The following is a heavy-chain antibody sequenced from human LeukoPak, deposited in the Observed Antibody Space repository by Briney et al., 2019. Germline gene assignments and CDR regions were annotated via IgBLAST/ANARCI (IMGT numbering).Heavy chain of an antibody. CDR2: INPNSGGT. Sequence: ASVKFSCKASGDTITGYYMHWVRQAPGQGLEWMGRINPNSGGTNYAQKFPGRVTMTRDTSISTAYMTLSRLSSEDTAVSYCAMEPLEDYFGYGGQGTLVTVSS. D-gene: IGHD1-26*01. V-gene: IGHV1-2*06. J-gene: IGHJ4*02. CDR3: AMEPLEDYFGY. CDR1: GDTITGYY.